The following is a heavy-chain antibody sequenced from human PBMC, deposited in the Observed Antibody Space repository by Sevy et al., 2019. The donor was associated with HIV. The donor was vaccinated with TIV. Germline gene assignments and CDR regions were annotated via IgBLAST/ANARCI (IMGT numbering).Heavy chain of an antibody. J-gene: IGHJ4*02. V-gene: IGHV4-59*01. CDR2: IYFTGNT. CDR3: ARDSTTRPRVLDY. CDR1: GGSISSYF. Sequence: SETLSLTCSVSGGSISSYFWTWVRQSPGKGLEWIGNIYFTGNTDYSPSLKSRVTLSLDTSKSQFSLTLKSVTAADTSIYFCARDSTTRPRVLDYWGQGTLVTVSS. D-gene: IGHD1-1*01.